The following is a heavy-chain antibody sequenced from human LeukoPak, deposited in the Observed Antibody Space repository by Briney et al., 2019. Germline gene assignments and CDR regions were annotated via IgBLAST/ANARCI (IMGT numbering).Heavy chain of an antibody. CDR3: ARGLPRIAAAGYYFDY. CDR2: INPSGGST. V-gene: IGHV1-46*03. Sequence: ASVQVSCKASGYTFTSYYMHWVRQAPGQGLEWMGIINPSGGSTSYAQKFQGRVTMTRDTSTSTVYMELSSLRSEDTAVYYCARGLPRIAAAGYYFDYWGQGTLVTVSS. D-gene: IGHD6-13*01. J-gene: IGHJ4*02. CDR1: GYTFTSYY.